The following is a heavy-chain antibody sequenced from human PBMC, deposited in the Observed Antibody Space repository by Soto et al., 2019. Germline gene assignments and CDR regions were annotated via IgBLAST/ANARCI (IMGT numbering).Heavy chain of an antibody. D-gene: IGHD1-7*01. V-gene: IGHV6-1*01. J-gene: IGHJ6*03. CDR2: TYYRSRWYN. CDR1: GDSVSSNSAA. Sequence: QVQLQESGPGLVKPSQTLSLTCAISGDSVSSNSAAWTWIRLSPSRGLEWLARTYYRSRWYNDYALSVRSRITVNPDTSENQFSLQLTSVTPEDTAVYYCAGTTSHQWYYMDVWGKGTTVTVSS. CDR3: AGTTSHQWYYMDV.